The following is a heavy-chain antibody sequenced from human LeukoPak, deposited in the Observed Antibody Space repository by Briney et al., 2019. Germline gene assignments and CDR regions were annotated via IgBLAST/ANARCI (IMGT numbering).Heavy chain of an antibody. CDR1: GGTFSSYA. V-gene: IGHV1-69*13. Sequence: SVKVSCKASGGTFSSYAISWVRQAPGQGLEWMGGIIPIFGTANYAQKFQGRVTITADESTSTAYMELSSLRSEDTAVYYCARDKGIVVVPAHKKGTVFDPWGQGTLVTVSS. J-gene: IGHJ5*02. CDR2: IIPIFGTA. CDR3: ARDKGIVVVPAHKKGTVFDP. D-gene: IGHD2-2*01.